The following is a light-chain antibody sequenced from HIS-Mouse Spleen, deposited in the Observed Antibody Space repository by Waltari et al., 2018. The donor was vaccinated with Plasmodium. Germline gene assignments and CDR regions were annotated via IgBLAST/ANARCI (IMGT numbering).Light chain of an antibody. CDR2: GAS. Sequence: EIVLTQSPGTLSLSPGESATLSCRASQSVSSSYVAWYQQKPGQAPRLLIYGASSRATGIPDRFSGSGSGTDFTLTISRLEPEDFAVYYCQQYGSSPYTFGQGTKLEIK. CDR3: QQYGSSPYT. J-gene: IGKJ2*01. V-gene: IGKV3-20*01. CDR1: QSVSSSY.